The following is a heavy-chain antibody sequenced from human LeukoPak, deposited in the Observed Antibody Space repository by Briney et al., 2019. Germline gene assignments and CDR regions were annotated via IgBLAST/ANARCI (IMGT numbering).Heavy chain of an antibody. J-gene: IGHJ5*02. Sequence: GGSLRLSCAASGFSFSTYAMTWVRQIPGRGLQWVSAISAGGATYYADSVKGRFTISRDNSKSTLYLQMSSLRADDTAFYYCAKIPTGRREEWFDPWGQGTLVTVSS. CDR3: AKIPTGRREEWFDP. V-gene: IGHV3-23*01. D-gene: IGHD1-26*01. CDR2: ISAGGAT. CDR1: GFSFSTYA.